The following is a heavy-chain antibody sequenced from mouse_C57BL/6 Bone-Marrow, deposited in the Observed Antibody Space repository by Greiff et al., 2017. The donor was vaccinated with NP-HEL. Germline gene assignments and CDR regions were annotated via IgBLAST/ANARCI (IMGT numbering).Heavy chain of an antibody. CDR3: ARDDYWYFDV. Sequence: QVHVKQSGAELVKPGASVKLSCKASGYTFTSYWMQWVKQRPGQGLEWIGEIDPSDSYTNYNQKFKGKATLTVDTSSSTAYMQLSSLTSEDSAVYYCARDDYWYFDVWGTGTTVTVSS. J-gene: IGHJ1*03. CDR2: IDPSDSYT. CDR1: GYTFTSYW. D-gene: IGHD2-3*01. V-gene: IGHV1-50*01.